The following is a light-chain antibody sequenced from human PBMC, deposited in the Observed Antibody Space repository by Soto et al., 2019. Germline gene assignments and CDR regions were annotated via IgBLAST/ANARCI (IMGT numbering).Light chain of an antibody. V-gene: IGLV2-14*01. CDR2: EVT. J-gene: IGLJ3*02. CDR1: SSDVGGYNY. Sequence: QSALTQPASVSGSPGQSITISCTGTSSDVGGYNYVSWYQQHPGKAPKLMIYEVTNQPSGVSDRFSGSKSGNTASLTISGLQAEDEADYYCGSYTTSSTWVFGGGTKLTVL. CDR3: GSYTTSSTWV.